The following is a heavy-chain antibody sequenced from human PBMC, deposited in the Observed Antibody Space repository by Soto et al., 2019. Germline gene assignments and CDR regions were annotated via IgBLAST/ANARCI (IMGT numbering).Heavy chain of an antibody. V-gene: IGHV4-59*01. CDR2: IYYSGST. J-gene: IGHJ4*02. Sequence: PSETLSLTCTVSGGSISSYYWSWTRQPPGKGLEWIGYIYYSGSTNYNPSLKSRVTISVDTSKNQFSLKLSSVTAADTAVYYCARDPAAASRRYFDYWGQGTLVTVSS. D-gene: IGHD6-13*01. CDR1: GGSISSYY. CDR3: ARDPAAASRRYFDY.